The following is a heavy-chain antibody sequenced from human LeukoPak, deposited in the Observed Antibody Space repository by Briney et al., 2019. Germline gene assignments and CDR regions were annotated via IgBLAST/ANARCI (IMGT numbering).Heavy chain of an antibody. CDR3: AKTGGRFLEWFDSFDY. J-gene: IGHJ4*02. CDR1: GFTFSSYA. CDR2: ISGSGGST. V-gene: IGHV3-23*01. D-gene: IGHD3-3*01. Sequence: GASLRLSCAASGFTFSSYAMSWVRQAPGKGLEWVSAISGSGGSTYYADSVKGRFTISRDNSKNTLYLQMNSLRAEGTAVYYCAKTGGRFLEWFDSFDYWGQGTLVTVSS.